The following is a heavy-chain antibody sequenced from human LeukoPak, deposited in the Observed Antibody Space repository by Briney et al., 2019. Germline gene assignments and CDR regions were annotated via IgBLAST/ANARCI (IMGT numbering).Heavy chain of an antibody. J-gene: IGHJ1*01. V-gene: IGHV3-23*01. CDR3: ARAEVGALQH. CDR2: ISGSGGST. CDR1: GFTFSSYD. Sequence: GGSLRLSCAASGFTFSSYDMSWVRQAPGKGLEWVSAISGSGGSTYYADSVKGRFTISRDNAKNTLYLQMNSLRAEDTAVYYCARAEVGALQHWGQGTLVTVSS. D-gene: IGHD1-26*01.